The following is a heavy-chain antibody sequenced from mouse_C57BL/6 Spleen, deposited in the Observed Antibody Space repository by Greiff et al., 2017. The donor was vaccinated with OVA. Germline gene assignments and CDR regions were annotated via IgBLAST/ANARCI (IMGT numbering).Heavy chain of an antibody. CDR1: GYSFTGYY. V-gene: IGHV1-42*01. CDR2: INPSTGGT. Sequence: EVQRVESGPELVKPGASVKISCKASGYSFTGYYMNWVKQSPEKSLEWIGEINPSTGGTTYNQKFKAKATLTVDKSSSTAYMQLKSLTSEDSVVYYCARWIYYGNYLYFDYWGQGTTLTVSS. D-gene: IGHD2-1*01. J-gene: IGHJ2*01. CDR3: ARWIYYGNYLYFDY.